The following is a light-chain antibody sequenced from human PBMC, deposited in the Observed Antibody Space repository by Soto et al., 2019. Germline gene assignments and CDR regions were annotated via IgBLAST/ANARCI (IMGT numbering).Light chain of an antibody. Sequence: QSALTQPASVSGSPGQSITISCTGTSSDVGGYNYVSWYQQHPGKAPKLMIYDVSNRPSGVSNRFSGSKSGNTASLTISGPQAEYEADYYCSSYTSSSTPVFGGGTQLTVL. CDR1: SSDVGGYNY. V-gene: IGLV2-14*01. CDR3: SSYTSSSTPV. CDR2: DVS. J-gene: IGLJ2*01.